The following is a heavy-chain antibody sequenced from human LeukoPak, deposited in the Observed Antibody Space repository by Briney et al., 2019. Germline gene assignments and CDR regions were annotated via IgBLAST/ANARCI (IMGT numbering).Heavy chain of an antibody. J-gene: IGHJ4*02. CDR2: IKQDGSEK. Sequence: GGSLRLSCAASGFTVSSNYMSWVRQAPGKGLEWVANIKQDGSEKYYVDSVKGRFTISRDNAKNSLYLQMNSLRAEDTAVYYCARDWRGYGLDYWGQGTLVTVSS. CDR3: ARDWRGYGLDY. D-gene: IGHD5-12*01. CDR1: GFTVSSNY. V-gene: IGHV3-7*01.